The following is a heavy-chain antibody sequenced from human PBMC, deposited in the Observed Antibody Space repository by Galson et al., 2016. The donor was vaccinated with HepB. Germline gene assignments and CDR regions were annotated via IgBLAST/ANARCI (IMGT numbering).Heavy chain of an antibody. CDR1: GFTFSNYA. CDR2: TSPNGAYT. J-gene: IGHJ4*02. CDR3: ARFKPEGERPTIPVGSLDY. Sequence: SLRLSCAASGFTFSNYAIHWVRQAPGKGLEIVSATSPNGAYTYYAEFVKGRFTVSRDNSRNTLFLQMTSLRLEDTGVYYCARFKPEGERPTIPVGSLDYWGLGTLVSISS. V-gene: IGHV3-64*04. D-gene: IGHD5-24*01.